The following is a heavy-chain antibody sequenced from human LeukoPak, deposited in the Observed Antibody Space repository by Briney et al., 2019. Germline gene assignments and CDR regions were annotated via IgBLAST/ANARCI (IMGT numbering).Heavy chain of an antibody. J-gene: IGHJ4*02. CDR1: GFTFSSYW. D-gene: IGHD5-18*01. CDR2: INSDGSST. Sequence: GGSLRLSCAASGFTFSSYWMHWVRQAPGKGLVWVSRINSDGSSTSYADSVKGRFTISRDNSKNTLYLQMNSLRAEDTAVYYCARADWDTAMIDYWGQGTLVTVSS. V-gene: IGHV3-74*01. CDR3: ARADWDTAMIDY.